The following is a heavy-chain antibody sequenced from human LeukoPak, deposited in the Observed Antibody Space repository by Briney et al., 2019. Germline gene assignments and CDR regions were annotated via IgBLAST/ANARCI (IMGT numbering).Heavy chain of an antibody. CDR1: GFTFSSYG. J-gene: IGHJ4*02. V-gene: IGHV3-30*18. CDR2: ISYDGSNK. Sequence: PGGSLRLSCAASGFTFSSYGMHWVRQAPGKGLEWVAVISYDGSNKYYADSVKGRFTISRDNSKNTLYLQMNSLRAEDTAVYYCAKDLRGGSYYSFTDYWGQGTLVTVSS. D-gene: IGHD1-26*01. CDR3: AKDLRGGSYYSFTDY.